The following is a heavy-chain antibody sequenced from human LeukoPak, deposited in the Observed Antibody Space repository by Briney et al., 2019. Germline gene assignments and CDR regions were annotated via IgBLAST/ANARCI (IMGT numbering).Heavy chain of an antibody. CDR1: GYTFTSYD. Sequence: GSVKVSCKASGYTFTSYDINWVRQATGQGLEWMGWMNPNSGNTGYAQKFQGRVTMTRNTSISTAYMELSSPRSEDTAVYYCARTSNWNDAYNFDYWGQGTLVTVSS. D-gene: IGHD1-1*01. CDR2: MNPNSGNT. CDR3: ARTSNWNDAYNFDY. J-gene: IGHJ4*02. V-gene: IGHV1-8*01.